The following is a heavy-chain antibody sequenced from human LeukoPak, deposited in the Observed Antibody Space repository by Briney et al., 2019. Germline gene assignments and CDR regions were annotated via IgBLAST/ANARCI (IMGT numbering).Heavy chain of an antibody. CDR2: IRSDESTK. CDR3: VRYISSWAQTLLDY. D-gene: IGHD6-13*01. J-gene: IGHJ4*02. V-gene: IGHV3-30*02. CDR1: GFTFSNYA. Sequence: GGSLRLSCGASGFTFSNYAMHWVRQAPGKGLEGVAFIRSDESTKYYADSVKGRFTISRDPSKNPLYLEMTSLRPEDTALYYCVRYISSWAQTLLDYWGQGTLVTVSS.